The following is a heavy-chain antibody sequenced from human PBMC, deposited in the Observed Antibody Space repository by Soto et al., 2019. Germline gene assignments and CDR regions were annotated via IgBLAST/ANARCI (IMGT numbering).Heavy chain of an antibody. CDR1: DASVIKYY. D-gene: IGHD3-10*02. J-gene: IGHJ4*02. CDR2: ISHTGYT. Sequence: PSETLSLTCSVSDASVIKYYCICIRHPPVKGLEWIVYISHTGYTSYNPSLESRLTISMDKSKNQLSLNLNSVTTADTAVYYCARGQLLFAYWGQGTPVTVSS. CDR3: ARGQLLFAY. V-gene: IGHV4-59*02.